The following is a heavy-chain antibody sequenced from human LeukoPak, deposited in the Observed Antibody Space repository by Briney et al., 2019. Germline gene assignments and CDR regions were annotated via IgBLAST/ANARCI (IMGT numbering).Heavy chain of an antibody. D-gene: IGHD6-19*01. CDR3: VRGFDYSSGWFDY. V-gene: IGHV3-7*03. CDR1: GFTFSSYW. Sequence: PGGSLRLSCAASGFTFSSYWMSWVRQAPGKGLEWVANIKQDGSKRYYVDSVKGRFTISRDNPKNSLYLQMNSLRGEDTAVYYCVRGFDYSSGWFDYWGQGTLVTVPS. CDR2: IKQDGSKR. J-gene: IGHJ4*02.